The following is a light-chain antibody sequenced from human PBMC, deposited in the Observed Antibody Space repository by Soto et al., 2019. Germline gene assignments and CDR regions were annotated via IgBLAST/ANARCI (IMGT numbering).Light chain of an antibody. CDR3: QHYKTYSRT. Sequence: DIQMTQSPSTLSASVGDRVTMTCRASQSISSWLAWYQQKPGKAPNLLIYKASRLESGVPSRFSGSGSWTEFTLTISSLQPDDFATYYCQHYKTYSRTFGQGTKVEIK. J-gene: IGKJ1*01. V-gene: IGKV1-5*03. CDR1: QSISSW. CDR2: KAS.